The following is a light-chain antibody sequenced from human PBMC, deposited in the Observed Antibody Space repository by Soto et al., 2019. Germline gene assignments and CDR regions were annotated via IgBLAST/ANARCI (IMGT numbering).Light chain of an antibody. V-gene: IGLV1-40*01. CDR3: QRYDSCLRGYV. J-gene: IGLJ1*01. CDR1: SSNIGAGYD. Sequence: QSVLTQPPSVSGAPGQRVTISCTGSSSNIGAGYDVHWYQQLPGTAPKLLIYGNSNRPSGVPDRFSGSKSGTSASLAITGLQAVDDAFYFFQRYDSCLRGYVFAICSKVTVL. CDR2: GNS.